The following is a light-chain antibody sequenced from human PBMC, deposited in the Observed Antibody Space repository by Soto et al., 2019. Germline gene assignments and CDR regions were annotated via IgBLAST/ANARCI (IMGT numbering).Light chain of an antibody. V-gene: IGKV3-11*01. Sequence: EIVLTQSPDTLSLSQGERATLSCRASQSVRNYLAWYQQKPGQAPRLLIYDASNRATGIPARFSGSGSGTDFTLTISSLEPEDFAVYYWQQRSNWPSITFGQGTRLEIK. CDR1: QSVRNY. CDR2: DAS. J-gene: IGKJ5*01. CDR3: QQRSNWPSIT.